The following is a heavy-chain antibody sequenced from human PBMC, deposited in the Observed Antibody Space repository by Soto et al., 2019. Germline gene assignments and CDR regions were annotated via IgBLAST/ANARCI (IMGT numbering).Heavy chain of an antibody. V-gene: IGHV3-21*06. CDR3: ARESSAGYSSAWYDPPDY. CDR1: GFTFSSYS. J-gene: IGHJ4*02. CDR2: ISSSSSYI. Sequence: GGSLRLSCAASGFTFSSYSMNWVRQAPGKGLEWVSCISSSSSYIYYADSVKGRFTISRDNAKNSLYLQMSSLRAEDTAVYYCARESSAGYSSAWYDPPDYWGQGTLVTVSS. D-gene: IGHD6-19*01.